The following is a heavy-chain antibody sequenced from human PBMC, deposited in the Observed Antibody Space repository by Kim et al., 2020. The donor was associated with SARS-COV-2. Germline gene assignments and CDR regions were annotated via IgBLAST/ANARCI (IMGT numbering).Heavy chain of an antibody. CDR2: IYSGGST. Sequence: GGSLRLSCAASGITVTANYMSWVRQAPGKGLEWVSVIYSGGSTYYADSVKGRFSMSRDHSKNTFVLQMNSLRPEDTAVYYCASQPDSSRWYYYYYFMDVWGKGTTVTVSS. V-gene: IGHV3-66*04. CDR1: GITVTANY. D-gene: IGHD6-13*01. J-gene: IGHJ6*03. CDR3: ASQPDSSRWYYYYYFMDV.